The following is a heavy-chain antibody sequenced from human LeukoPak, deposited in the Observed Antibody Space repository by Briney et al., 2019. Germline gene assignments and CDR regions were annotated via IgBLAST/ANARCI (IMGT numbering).Heavy chain of an antibody. Sequence: GSLRLSCAASGFTFSSYAMHWIRQPPGKGLEWIGYIYYSGSTNYNPSLKSRVTISVDTSKNQFSLKLSSVTAADTAVYYCARDGTAGGSSFDYWGQGTLVTVSS. D-gene: IGHD6-13*01. CDR2: IYYSGST. V-gene: IGHV4-59*12. J-gene: IGHJ4*02. CDR1: GFTFSSYA. CDR3: ARDGTAGGSSFDY.